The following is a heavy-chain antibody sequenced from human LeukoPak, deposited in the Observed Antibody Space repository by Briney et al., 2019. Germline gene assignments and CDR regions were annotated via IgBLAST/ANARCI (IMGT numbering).Heavy chain of an antibody. CDR2: MNPNSGNT. D-gene: IGHD6-19*01. CDR1: GYTFTSYD. CDR3: ARGLSSGFDY. V-gene: IGHV1-8*01. J-gene: IGHJ4*02. Sequence: ASVKVSCKASGYTFTSYDINWVRQATGQGLELMGWMNPNSGNTGYAQKFQGRGTMNKNNSISTTHMELSSLRSEDTAVYSCARGLSSGFDYWGQGTLVTVSS.